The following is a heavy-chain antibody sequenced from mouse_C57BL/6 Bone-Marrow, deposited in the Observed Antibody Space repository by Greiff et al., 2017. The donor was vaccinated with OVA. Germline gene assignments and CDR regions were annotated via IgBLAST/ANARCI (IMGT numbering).Heavy chain of an antibody. CDR1: GYSITSDY. J-gene: IGHJ1*03. CDR2: ISYSGST. V-gene: IGHV3-8*01. CDR3: ARSPSGSSHRWYFDV. Sequence: EVQLVESGPGLAKPSQTLSLTCSVTGYSITSDYWNWIRKFPGNKLEYMGYISYSGSTYYNPSLKSRISITRDTSKNQYYLQLNSVTTEDTATYYCARSPSGSSHRWYFDVWGTGTTVTVSS. D-gene: IGHD1-1*01.